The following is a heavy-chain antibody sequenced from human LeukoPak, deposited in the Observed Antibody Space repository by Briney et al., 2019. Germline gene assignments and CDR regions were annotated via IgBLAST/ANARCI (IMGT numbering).Heavy chain of an antibody. Sequence: GGSLRLSCAASGFTVSNNYMCWVRQAPGKGLEWVSIIYSGGSTYYADSVEGRFTISRDKSKNTLYLQMNTLRAEDTAVYYCARSGSRYFDGTSNWGQGTLVTVSS. CDR3: ARSGSRYFDGTSN. V-gene: IGHV3-53*01. J-gene: IGHJ1*01. CDR2: IYSGGST. CDR1: GFTVSNNY. D-gene: IGHD3-9*01.